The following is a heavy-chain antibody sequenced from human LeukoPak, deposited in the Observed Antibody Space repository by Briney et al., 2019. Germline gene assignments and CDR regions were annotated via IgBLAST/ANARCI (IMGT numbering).Heavy chain of an antibody. J-gene: IGHJ3*02. CDR3: ARGHLVSNAFDI. Sequence: SETLSLTCAVYGGSFSGYYWSWIRQPPGKGLEWIGEINHSGSTNYNPSLKSRVNISVDTSKNQFSLKLSSVTAADTAVYYCARGHLVSNAFDIWGQGTMVTVSS. CDR2: INHSGST. V-gene: IGHV4-34*01. CDR1: GGSFSGYY. D-gene: IGHD5/OR15-5a*01.